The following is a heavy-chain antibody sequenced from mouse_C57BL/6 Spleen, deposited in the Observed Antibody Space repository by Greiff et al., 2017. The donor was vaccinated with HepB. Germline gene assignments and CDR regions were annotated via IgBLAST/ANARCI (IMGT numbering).Heavy chain of an antibody. J-gene: IGHJ2*01. CDR1: GYTFTSYW. CDR2: IHPNSGST. D-gene: IGHD1-1*01. CDR3: AREDYYGSHYFDY. Sequence: QVQLQQPGAELVKPGASVKLSCKASGYTFTSYWMHWVEQRPGQGLEWIGMIHPNSGSTNYNEKFKSKATLTVDKSSSTAYMQLSSLTSEDSAVYYCAREDYYGSHYFDYWGQGTTLTVSS. V-gene: IGHV1-64*01.